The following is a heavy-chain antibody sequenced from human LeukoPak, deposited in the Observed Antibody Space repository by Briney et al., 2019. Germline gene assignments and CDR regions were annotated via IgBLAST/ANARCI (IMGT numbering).Heavy chain of an antibody. CDR2: INHSGST. D-gene: IGHD6-13*01. CDR1: GGSISSSSYY. CDR3: ARSPSSSSWYRSRANFDY. J-gene: IGHJ4*02. V-gene: IGHV4-39*07. Sequence: SETLSLTCTVSGGSISSSSYYWGWIRQPPGKGLEWIGEINHSGSTNYNPSLKSRVTISVDTSKNQFSLKLSSVTAADTAVYYCARSPSSSSWYRSRANFDYWGQGTLVTVSS.